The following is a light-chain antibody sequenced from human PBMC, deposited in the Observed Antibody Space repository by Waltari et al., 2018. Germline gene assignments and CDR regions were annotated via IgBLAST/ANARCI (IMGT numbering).Light chain of an antibody. Sequence: DIVMTQFPDSLAVSLGERATINCKSSQGVLYRSNNKEYLAWYQQKPGRPAKLLIYWASTRESGVPDRFSGSGSGTDFTLTISSLQAEDVAVYYCQQYCTTPTFGQGTKVEIK. CDR2: WAS. CDR3: QQYCTTPT. CDR1: QGVLYRSNNKEY. J-gene: IGKJ1*01. V-gene: IGKV4-1*01.